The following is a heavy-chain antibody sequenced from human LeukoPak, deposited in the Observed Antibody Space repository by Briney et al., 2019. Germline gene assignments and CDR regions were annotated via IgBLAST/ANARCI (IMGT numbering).Heavy chain of an antibody. D-gene: IGHD4-17*01. Sequence: SVKVSCKASGGTFSNYAISWVRQAPGQGLEWMGGLIPMFGTPNYAQKFQGRVTITTDESTSTAYMELSSLRSEDTAVYYCARDQVYGDYQMGWFDPWGQGTLVTVSS. CDR2: LIPMFGTP. CDR3: ARDQVYGDYQMGWFDP. J-gene: IGHJ5*02. V-gene: IGHV1-69*05. CDR1: GGTFSNYA.